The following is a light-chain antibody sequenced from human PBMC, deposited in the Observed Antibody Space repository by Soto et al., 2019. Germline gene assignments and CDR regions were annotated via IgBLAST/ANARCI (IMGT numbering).Light chain of an antibody. V-gene: IGKV3D-11*02. CDR3: QQRST. CDR1: QSVSSY. J-gene: IGKJ5*01. CDR2: DAS. Sequence: EIVLTQSPATLSLSPGERATLSCRASQSVSSYLAWYQQKPGRAPRLLIYDASNRATGIPARFSGSGPGTDFTLTISSLEPEDFAVYYCQQRSTFGQGTRLEIK.